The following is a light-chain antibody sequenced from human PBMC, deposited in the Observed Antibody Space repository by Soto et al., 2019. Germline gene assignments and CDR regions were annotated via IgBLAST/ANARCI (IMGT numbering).Light chain of an antibody. J-gene: IGLJ1*01. Sequence: QAVLTQPASVSASPGQSITISCTGTDSDVGSHNLVSWYQLHPGKAPKLMIYEVTKRPSGVTNRFSGSKSGNTASLTIAGLQAEDEAVYYCCSYAVSNTYLFGNGTKVTVL. CDR2: EVT. CDR1: DSDVGSHNL. V-gene: IGLV2-23*02. CDR3: CSYAVSNTYL.